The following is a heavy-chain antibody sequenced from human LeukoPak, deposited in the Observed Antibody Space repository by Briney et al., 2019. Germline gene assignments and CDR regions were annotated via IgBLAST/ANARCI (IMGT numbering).Heavy chain of an antibody. Sequence: PGGSLRLSCAASGFTFSSYGMSWVRQAPGKGLEWVSAISGSDVSTYYADSMKGRFTISRDNSKNTLYLQMNSLRAEDTAVYYCAKYSHDSSGSYDYWGQGTRVTVSS. CDR2: ISGSDVST. V-gene: IGHV3-23*01. CDR3: AKYSHDSSGSYDY. CDR1: GFTFSSYG. D-gene: IGHD3-22*01. J-gene: IGHJ4*02.